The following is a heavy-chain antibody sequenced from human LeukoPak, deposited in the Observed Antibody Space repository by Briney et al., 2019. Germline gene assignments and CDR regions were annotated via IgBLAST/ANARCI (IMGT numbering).Heavy chain of an antibody. J-gene: IGHJ6*04. CDR1: GFTFSSYG. Sequence: PGGSLRLSCAASGFTFSSYGMHWVRQAPGKGLEWVAFIRYDGSNKCYADSVKGRFTISRDNSKNTLYLQMNSLRAEDTAVYYCAKDQGGWELGLDVWGKGTTVTVSS. D-gene: IGHD1-26*01. CDR2: IRYDGSNK. CDR3: AKDQGGWELGLDV. V-gene: IGHV3-30*02.